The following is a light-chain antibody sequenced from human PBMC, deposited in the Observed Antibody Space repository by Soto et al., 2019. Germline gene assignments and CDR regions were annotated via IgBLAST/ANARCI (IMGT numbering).Light chain of an antibody. CDR3: QQTYSTPRT. CDR1: QGISNY. Sequence: DIQMTQSPSSLSASVEDKHTITCRESQGISNYLNWYQQKPGKAPRLLIHAASNLQSGVPSRFSGSGSGTDFALTISSLQPEDFATYYCQQTYSTPRTFGGGTKVDIK. CDR2: AAS. V-gene: IGKV1-39*01. J-gene: IGKJ4*01.